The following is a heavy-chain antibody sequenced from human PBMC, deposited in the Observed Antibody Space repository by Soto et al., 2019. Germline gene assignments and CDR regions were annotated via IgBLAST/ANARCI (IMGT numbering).Heavy chain of an antibody. CDR2: IYYSGST. J-gene: IGHJ4*02. CDR1: GGSISSYY. CDR3: ARALIEYSSSSPFDY. V-gene: IGHV4-59*01. D-gene: IGHD6-6*01. Sequence: SETLSLTCTVSGGSISSYYWSWIRQPPGKGLEWIGYIYYSGSTNYNPSLKSRVTISVHTSKNQFSLKLSSVTAADTAVYYCARALIEYSSSSPFDYWGQGTLVTVSS.